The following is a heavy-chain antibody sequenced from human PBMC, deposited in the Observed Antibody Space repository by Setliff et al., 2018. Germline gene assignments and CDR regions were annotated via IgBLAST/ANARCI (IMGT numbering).Heavy chain of an antibody. D-gene: IGHD5-12*01. CDR3: ARDQWVRSPPLYFSYSMDV. J-gene: IGHJ6*02. CDR2: IYHNGNT. Sequence: SETLSLTCIVSGGSVSPYFWSWIRQPPGKGLQWIGYIYHNGNTNFNPSLKSRVNMSIDTSKNQFSLKLTSVTAADTAVYYCARDQWVRSPPLYFSYSMDVWGQGTTVTVSS. CDR1: GGSVSPYF. V-gene: IGHV4-59*02.